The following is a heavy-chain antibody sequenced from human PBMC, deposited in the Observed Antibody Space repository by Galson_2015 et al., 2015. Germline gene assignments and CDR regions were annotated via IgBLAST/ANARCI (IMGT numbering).Heavy chain of an antibody. J-gene: IGHJ4*02. V-gene: IGHV3-30*03. D-gene: IGHD2-21*02. Sequence: SLRLSCAASGFTFSSYGMHWVRQAPGKGLEWVAVISYDGSNKYYADSVKGRFTISRDNSKNTLYLQMNSLRAEDTAVYYCATGRDIVVVTAIADYWGQGTLVTVSS. CDR3: ATGRDIVVVTAIADY. CDR2: ISYDGSNK. CDR1: GFTFSSYG.